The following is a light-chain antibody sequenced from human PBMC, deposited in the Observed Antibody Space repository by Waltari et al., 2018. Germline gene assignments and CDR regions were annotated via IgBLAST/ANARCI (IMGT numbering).Light chain of an antibody. CDR1: QSLLHINGYNY. J-gene: IGKJ2*01. CDR3: MQALQTPYT. CDR2: LGS. V-gene: IGKV2-28*01. Sequence: DIVMTQSPLSLPVTPGEPASIPCRFSQSLLHINGYNYLDWYLQKPGQSPQLLIYLGSNRASGVPDRFSGSGSGTDFTLKISRVEAEDVGVYYCMQALQTPYTFGQGTKLEIK.